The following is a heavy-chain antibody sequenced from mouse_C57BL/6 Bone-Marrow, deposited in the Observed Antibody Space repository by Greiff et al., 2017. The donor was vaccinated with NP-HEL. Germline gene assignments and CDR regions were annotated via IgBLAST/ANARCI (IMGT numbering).Heavy chain of an antibody. CDR1: GFTFSSYA. Sequence: EVQVVESGEGLVKPGGSLKLSCAASGFTFSSYAMSWVRQTPEKRLEWVAYISSGGDYIYYADTVKGRFTISRDNARNTLYLQMSSLKSEDTAMYYCTRGTTVPYYAMDYWGQGTSVTVSS. CDR3: TRGTTVPYYAMDY. V-gene: IGHV5-9-1*02. CDR2: ISSGGDYI. J-gene: IGHJ4*01. D-gene: IGHD1-1*01.